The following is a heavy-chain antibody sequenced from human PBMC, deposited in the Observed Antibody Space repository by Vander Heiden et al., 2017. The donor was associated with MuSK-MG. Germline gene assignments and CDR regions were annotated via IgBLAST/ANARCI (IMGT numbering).Heavy chain of an antibody. V-gene: IGHV1-2*02. J-gene: IGHJ4*02. CDR3: ARGVWDGDYTYLSFDS. CDR2: INPTKYGT. D-gene: IGHD4-17*01. CDR1: GYIFTGYY. Sequence: QVQLVQSGAEVKKPGAAVKVSCKASGYIFTGYYIHWVRQAPGQGLEWMGWINPTKYGTNYAQKFQGRVTMTLDTSIRTAYMELSRLRSDDTAVYYCARGVWDGDYTYLSFDSWGQGTLVTVSP.